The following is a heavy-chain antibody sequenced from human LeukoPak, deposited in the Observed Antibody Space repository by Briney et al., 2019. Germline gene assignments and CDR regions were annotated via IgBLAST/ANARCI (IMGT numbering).Heavy chain of an antibody. Sequence: RSSETLSLTCSVSGGSIDTSYYYWDWIRQPPGKGLEWIGSIYNSGSTYYNPSLKSRVTISVDTSKKQFSLKQSSMTAADTAVYYCARRPSGSYFGYWGQGTLVTVSS. J-gene: IGHJ4*02. CDR1: GGSIDTSYYY. D-gene: IGHD2-15*01. V-gene: IGHV4-39*01. CDR2: IYNSGST. CDR3: ARRPSGSYFGY.